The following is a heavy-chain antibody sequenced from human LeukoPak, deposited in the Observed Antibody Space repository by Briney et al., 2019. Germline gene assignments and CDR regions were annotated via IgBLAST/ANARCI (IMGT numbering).Heavy chain of an antibody. J-gene: IGHJ5*02. V-gene: IGHV1-18*01. D-gene: IGHD2-21*01. CDR2: ISGYNGNT. Sequence: ASVKVSCKASGGTFSSYAISWVRQAPGQGLEWMGWISGYNGNTKYAQNFQGRATITTDTSTSTAFLELRSLKPDDAAIYYCVRDSRYYGGSVNWFDPWGQGTLVTVSS. CDR1: GGTFSSYA. CDR3: VRDSRYYGGSVNWFDP.